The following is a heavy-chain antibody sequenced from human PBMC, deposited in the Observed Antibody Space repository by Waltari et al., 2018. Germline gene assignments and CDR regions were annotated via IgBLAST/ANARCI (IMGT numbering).Heavy chain of an antibody. CDR3: ARDAHRGSWYFDY. Sequence: QVQLVQSGAEVKKPGASVKVSCKASGYTFTGYYMHRGRQAPGQGLEWMGWINPNSGGTNYAQKFQGRVTMTRDTSISTAYMELSRLRSDDTAVYYWARDAHRGSWYFDYWGQGTLVTVSS. D-gene: IGHD6-13*01. J-gene: IGHJ4*02. V-gene: IGHV1-2*02. CDR1: GYTFTGYY. CDR2: INPNSGGT.